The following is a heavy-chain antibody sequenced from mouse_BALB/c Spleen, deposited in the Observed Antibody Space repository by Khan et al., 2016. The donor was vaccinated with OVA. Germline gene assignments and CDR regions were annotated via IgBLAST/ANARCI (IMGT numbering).Heavy chain of an antibody. J-gene: IGHJ3*01. CDR3: VRDGAYYRNDGWFAY. CDR2: INPSNGYT. D-gene: IGHD2-14*01. CDR1: GYTFTSYT. Sequence: QVQLQQSGAELARPGASVKMSCKASGYTFTSYTIHWIKLRPGQGLEWIGYINPSNGYTNYNQKFKDKATLTADKSSTPAYMQLSSLTSDDSAVCNWVRDGAYYRNDGWFAYWGQGTLVTVSA. V-gene: IGHV1-4*01.